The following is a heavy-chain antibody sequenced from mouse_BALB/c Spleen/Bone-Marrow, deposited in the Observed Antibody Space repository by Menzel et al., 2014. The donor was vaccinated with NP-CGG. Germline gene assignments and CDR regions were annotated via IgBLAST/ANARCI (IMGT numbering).Heavy chain of an antibody. J-gene: IGHJ2*01. CDR3: KRYMGDILFDP. D-gene: IGHD4-1*01. Sequence: EVQLQESGGGLVQPGGPLRLSCATSGFTFTDYYMNWVRQPPGEALEWLAFIRNKANGYTTEYSASVKGRFTISRDNSESILSLHKHPVSAEDSASYHCKRYMGDILFDPWGRRPTLTLPS. CDR1: GFTFTDYY. V-gene: IGHV7-3*02. CDR2: IRNKANGYTT.